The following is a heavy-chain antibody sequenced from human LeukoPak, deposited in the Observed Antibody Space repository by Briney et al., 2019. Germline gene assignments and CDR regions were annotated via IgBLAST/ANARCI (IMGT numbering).Heavy chain of an antibody. CDR1: GFTFSSCA. Sequence: PGGSLRLSCSASGFTFSSCAMHWVRQAPGKGLEYVSAIDTNGDSTYYADSVKGRFTISRDNSKNTLYLQMNSLRAEDTAVYYCAKDRSRGYCSGGSCQRPSYYFDYWGQGTLVTVSS. D-gene: IGHD2-15*01. CDR2: IDTNGDST. V-gene: IGHV3-64*04. CDR3: AKDRSRGYCSGGSCQRPSYYFDY. J-gene: IGHJ4*02.